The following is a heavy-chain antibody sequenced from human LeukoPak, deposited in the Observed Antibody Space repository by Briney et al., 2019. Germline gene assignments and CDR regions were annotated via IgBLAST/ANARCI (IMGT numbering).Heavy chain of an antibody. V-gene: IGHV3-11*04. CDR3: AKNHVTVPNGDWFGP. CDR1: GFTFSDYY. D-gene: IGHD4-11*01. Sequence: GGSLRLSCAASGFTFSDYYMSWIRQAPGKGLEWASYISSSGSTIYYADSVKGRFTISRDNAKNSLYLQMNNLRDEDTAVYYCAKNHVTVPNGDWFGPWGQGTLVTVSS. CDR2: ISSSGSTI. J-gene: IGHJ5*02.